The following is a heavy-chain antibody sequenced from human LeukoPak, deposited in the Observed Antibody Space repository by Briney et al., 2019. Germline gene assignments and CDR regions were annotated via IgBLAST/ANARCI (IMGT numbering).Heavy chain of an antibody. V-gene: IGHV3-9*01. Sequence: GGSLRLSCAASGFTFDDYAMHWVRQAPGNGLEWVSGISWNSGSIGYADSVKGRFTISRDNAKNSLYLQMNSLRAEDTALYYCATVDAFDIWGQGTMVTVSS. CDR1: GFTFDDYA. J-gene: IGHJ3*02. CDR3: ATVDAFDI. CDR2: ISWNSGSI.